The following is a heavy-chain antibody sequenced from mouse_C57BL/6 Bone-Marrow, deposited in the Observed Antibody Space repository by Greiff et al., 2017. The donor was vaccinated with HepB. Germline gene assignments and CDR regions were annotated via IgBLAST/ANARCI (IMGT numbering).Heavy chain of an antibody. J-gene: IGHJ3*01. CDR1: DSEVFPIAY. CDR3: ARWGRIHWGFAY. Sequence: QVQLQQSGSELRSPGSSVKLSCKDFDSEVFPIAYMSWVRQKPGHGFEWIGGILPSIGRTIYGEKFEDKATLDADTLSNTAYLELNSLTSEDSAIDYCARWGRIHWGFAYWGQGTLVTVSA. CDR2: ILPSIGRT. D-gene: IGHD4-1*01. V-gene: IGHV15-2*01.